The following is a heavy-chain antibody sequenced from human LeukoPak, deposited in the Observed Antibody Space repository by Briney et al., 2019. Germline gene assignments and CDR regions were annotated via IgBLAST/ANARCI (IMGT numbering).Heavy chain of an antibody. CDR1: GFTFSSYE. D-gene: IGHD6-13*01. J-gene: IGHJ4*02. CDR2: ISSSGSTI. CDR3: ASELAAAAGAIDY. V-gene: IGHV3-48*03. Sequence: AGSLRLSCAASGFTFSSYEMNWVRQAPGKGLEWLSYISSSGSTIYYADSVKGRFTISRDNAKNSLYLQMNSLRAEDTAVYYCASELAAAAGAIDYWGQGTLVTVSS.